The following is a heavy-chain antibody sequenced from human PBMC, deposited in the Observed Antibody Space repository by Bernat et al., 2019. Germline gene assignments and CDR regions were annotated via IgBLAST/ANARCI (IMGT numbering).Heavy chain of an antibody. CDR1: GFTSSSYG. CDR2: ISYDGSNK. J-gene: IGHJ6*02. Sequence: QVQLVESGGGVVQPGRSLRLSCAASGFTSSSYGMHWVRQAPGKGLEWVAVISYDGSNKYYADSVKGRFTISRDNSKNTLYLQMNSLRAEDTAVYYCAKAQYQLLYDYYYYGMDVWGQGTTVTVSS. D-gene: IGHD2-2*02. V-gene: IGHV3-30*18. CDR3: AKAQYQLLYDYYYYGMDV.